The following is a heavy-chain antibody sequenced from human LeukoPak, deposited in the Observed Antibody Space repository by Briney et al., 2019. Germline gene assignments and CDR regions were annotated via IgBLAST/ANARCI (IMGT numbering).Heavy chain of an antibody. D-gene: IGHD3-9*01. CDR2: ISSSGSTI. CDR1: GFTFSDYY. V-gene: IGHV3-11*01. J-gene: IGHJ6*02. Sequence: PGGSLRLSCAASGFTFSDYYMSWIRQAPGKGLEWVSYISSSGSTIYYADSVKGRFTISRDNAKNSLYLQMNSLRAEDTAVYYCARVWDDILTGYPPPYYYYGMDVWGQGTTVTVSS. CDR3: ARVWDDILTGYPPPYYYYGMDV.